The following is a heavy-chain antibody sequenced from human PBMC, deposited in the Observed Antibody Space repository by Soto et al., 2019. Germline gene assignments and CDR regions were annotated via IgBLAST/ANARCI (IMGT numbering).Heavy chain of an antibody. Sequence: KVSCKGSGYSFTSYWIGWVRQMPGKGLEWMGIIYPGDSDTRYSPSFQGQVTISADKSISTAYLQWSSLKASDTAMYYCARPDTAMVWGAFDIWGQGTMVTVSS. D-gene: IGHD5-18*01. CDR1: GYSFTSYW. V-gene: IGHV5-51*01. J-gene: IGHJ3*02. CDR3: ARPDTAMVWGAFDI. CDR2: IYPGDSDT.